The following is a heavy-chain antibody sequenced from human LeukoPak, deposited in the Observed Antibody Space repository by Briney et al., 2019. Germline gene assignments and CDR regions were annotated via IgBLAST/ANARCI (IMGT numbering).Heavy chain of an antibody. Sequence: SETLSLTCAVSGDSMSSHYWSLIRQPPGRGLEWIGYIYYSGTTNYNPSLKSRVTISIDTSKKQFSLKLSSVTAADTAVYYCAMWTDFYYRFDPWGQGTLVTVSS. CDR3: AMWTDFYYRFDP. CDR1: GDSMSSHY. J-gene: IGHJ5*02. CDR2: IYYSGTT. D-gene: IGHD3/OR15-3a*01. V-gene: IGHV4-59*11.